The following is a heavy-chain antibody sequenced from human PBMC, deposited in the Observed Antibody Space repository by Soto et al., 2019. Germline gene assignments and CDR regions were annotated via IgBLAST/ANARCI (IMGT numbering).Heavy chain of an antibody. V-gene: IGHV5-51*01. Sequence: GESLKISCKASGYTFTTYWIGWVRQMPGKGLEWMGLIYPSDSDTRYSPSFQGQVTISADKSIGTAYLQWSSLKASDTALYYCARPLEAAAAFDIWGQGTMVTVSS. CDR2: IYPSDSDT. CDR3: ARPLEAAAAFDI. CDR1: GYTFTTYW. J-gene: IGHJ3*02. D-gene: IGHD6-25*01.